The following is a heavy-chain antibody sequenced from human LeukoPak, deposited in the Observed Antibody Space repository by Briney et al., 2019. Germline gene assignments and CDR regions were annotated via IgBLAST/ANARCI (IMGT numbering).Heavy chain of an antibody. CDR3: ARAPSEIGGYYPEYFRH. V-gene: IGHV3-74*01. J-gene: IGHJ1*01. CDR2: IKSDGST. CDR1: GFTFSTYW. Sequence: GGSLRLSCAASGFTFSTYWMHWVRQAPGKGLVWVSRIKSDGSTSYADSVKGRFTISRDNANNTLSLQMNSLRPEDTGVYYCARAPSEIGGYYPEYFRHWGQGTLVTVSS. D-gene: IGHD3-22*01.